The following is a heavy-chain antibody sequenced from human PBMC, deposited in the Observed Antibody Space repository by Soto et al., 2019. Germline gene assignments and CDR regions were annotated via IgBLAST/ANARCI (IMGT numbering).Heavy chain of an antibody. J-gene: IGHJ4*02. CDR3: ARAPQIY. CDR1: GFTFSNYE. CDR2: ISTSGTTI. Sequence: EVQLVESGGGLVQPGGSLRLLCAASGFTFSNYEFNWVRQAPGKGLEWVSYISTSGTTIYYADSVKGRFTVSRDDAKNSLYLQMNSLRDEDTAVYYCARAPQIYWGQGTVVTVSS. V-gene: IGHV3-48*03.